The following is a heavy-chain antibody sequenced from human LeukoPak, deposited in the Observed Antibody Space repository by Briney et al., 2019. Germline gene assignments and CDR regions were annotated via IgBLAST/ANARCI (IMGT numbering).Heavy chain of an antibody. CDR1: GFTFSSYS. CDR3: AELGITMIGGV. CDR2: ISSGSSYI. Sequence: SGGSLRLSCAASGFTFSSYSMNWVRQAPGKGLEWVSSISSGSSYIYYADSVKGRFTISRDNAKNSLYLQMNSLRAEDTAVYYCAELGITMIGGVWGKGTTVTISS. J-gene: IGHJ6*04. D-gene: IGHD3-10*02. V-gene: IGHV3-21*01.